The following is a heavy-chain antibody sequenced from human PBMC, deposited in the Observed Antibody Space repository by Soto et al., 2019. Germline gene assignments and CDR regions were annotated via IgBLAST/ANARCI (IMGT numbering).Heavy chain of an antibody. J-gene: IGHJ4*02. CDR2: IIPLFGSA. CDR3: ARGYYGDFVNYYFDF. Sequence: QVQLVQSGVEVKKPRSSLKVSCKLFGGTFSSNAISWVRQAPGQGLEWMGGIIPLFGSANYAQKFQGRIAISADASTTTAYMNLSCLRSEDTAVYFCARGYYGDFVNYYFDFWGQGALVTVSS. D-gene: IGHD4-17*01. V-gene: IGHV1-69*19. CDR1: GGTFSSNA.